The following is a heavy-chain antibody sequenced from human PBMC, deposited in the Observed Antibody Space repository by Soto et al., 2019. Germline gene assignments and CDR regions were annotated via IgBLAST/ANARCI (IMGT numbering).Heavy chain of an antibody. CDR2: ISYDGSNK. CDR1: GFTFSSYG. Sequence: PGGSLRLSCAASGFTFSSYGMHGVRQAPGKGLEWVAVISYDGSNKNYADSVKGRFTISRDNSKNTLYLQMNSLRAEDTAVYYCAKDYLAYSGSYVTGEPFDYWGQGTLVTVSS. V-gene: IGHV3-30*18. D-gene: IGHD1-26*01. J-gene: IGHJ4*02. CDR3: AKDYLAYSGSYVTGEPFDY.